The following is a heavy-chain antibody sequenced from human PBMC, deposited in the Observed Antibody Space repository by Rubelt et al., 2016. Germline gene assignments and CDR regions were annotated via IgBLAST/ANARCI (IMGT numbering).Heavy chain of an antibody. CDR3: LRGCWAPDD. V-gene: IGHV3-7*01. Sequence: EVQLVESGGGLVQPVGSLRLSCAASGFTVSSYYMSWVRQAPGKGLDWVAPVNDTGTDKFHVDSVKGRFTTYRDTAKNTGSLQMDSVRVEDTAVYYCLRGCWAPDDWGQGTLVTVSS. CDR2: VNDTGTDK. CDR1: GFTVSSYY. J-gene: IGHJ4*02. D-gene: IGHD3-10*02.